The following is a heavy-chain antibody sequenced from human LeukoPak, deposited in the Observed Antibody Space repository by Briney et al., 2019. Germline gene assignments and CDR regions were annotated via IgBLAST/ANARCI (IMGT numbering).Heavy chain of an antibody. J-gene: IGHJ6*02. V-gene: IGHV4-39*01. Sequence: SETLSLTCTVSGGSISSSSYYWGWIRQPPGKGLEWIGSIYYSGSTYYNPSLKSRVTISVDTSKNQFSLKLSSVTAADTAVYYCARISSYDFWSGYHDYYYYGMDVWGQGTTATVSS. CDR1: GGSISSSSYY. CDR3: ARISSYDFWSGYHDYYYYGMDV. CDR2: IYYSGST. D-gene: IGHD3-3*01.